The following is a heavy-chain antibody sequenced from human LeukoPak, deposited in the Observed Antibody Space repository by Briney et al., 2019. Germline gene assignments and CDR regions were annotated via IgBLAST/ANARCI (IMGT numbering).Heavy chain of an antibody. CDR2: ISHDGTT. J-gene: IGHJ4*02. CDR1: GGSIDITNY. D-gene: IGHD3-22*01. Sequence: SETLSLTCGVSGGSIDITNYWSWVRPAPGKGLEWIGEISHDGTTNYNPSLRSRVAMSLDRANNQFSLSLTSVTAADMAVYYCTREDRPFCPFAYWGQGVLVTVSS. V-gene: IGHV4-4*02. CDR3: TREDRPFCPFAY.